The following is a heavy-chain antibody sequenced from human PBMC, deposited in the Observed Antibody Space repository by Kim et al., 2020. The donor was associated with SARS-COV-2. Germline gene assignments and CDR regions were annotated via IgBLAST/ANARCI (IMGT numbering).Heavy chain of an antibody. V-gene: IGHV3-11*01. Sequence: GGSLRLSCAASGFTFSDYYMSWIRQASGKGLEWVSYISSSGSTMFYADSVKGRFTISRDNARNSLYLQMSSLRAEDTAVYFCARHRYDNVWGNYRPYFD. CDR1: GFTFSDYY. CDR2: ISSSGSTM. J-gene: IGHJ4*01. CDR3: ARHRYDNVWGNYRPYFD. D-gene: IGHD3-16*02.